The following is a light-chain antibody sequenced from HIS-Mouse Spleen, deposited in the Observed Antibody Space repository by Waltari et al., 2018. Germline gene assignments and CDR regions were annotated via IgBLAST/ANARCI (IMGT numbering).Light chain of an antibody. J-gene: IGLJ3*02. CDR1: SSDVGSYNL. CDR3: CSYAGSSTWV. Sequence: QSALTQPASVSGSPGHSVTIACTGPSSDVGSYNLVSWYQQHPGKAPKLMIYEGSQPPSGVSNRFSGSKSGNTASLTISGLQAEDEADYYCCSYAGSSTWVFGGGTKLTVL. V-gene: IGLV2-23*01. CDR2: EGS.